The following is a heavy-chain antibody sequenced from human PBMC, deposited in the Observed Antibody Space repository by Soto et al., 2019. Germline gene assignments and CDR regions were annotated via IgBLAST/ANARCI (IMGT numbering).Heavy chain of an antibody. CDR2: IYSGGST. V-gene: IGHV3-53*01. CDR3: ATRPFLPRAP. CDR1: GFTFSSND. Sequence: EVQLVESGGGLIQPGGSLRLYGAASGFTFSSNDMNWVRQAPGKGLEWVSLIYSGGSTYYADSVKGRFTISRDNSKNTLYLQMSSLRAEDTAVYYCATRPFLPRAPWGQGTMVTVSS. J-gene: IGHJ3*01.